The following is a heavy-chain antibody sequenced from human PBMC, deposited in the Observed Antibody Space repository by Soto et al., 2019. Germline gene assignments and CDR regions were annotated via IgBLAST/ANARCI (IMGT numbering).Heavy chain of an antibody. V-gene: IGHV5-10-1*01. D-gene: IGHD3-9*01. CDR1: GYSFTSYW. Sequence: PGESLKISCTGSGYSFTSYWISWVRQMPGKGLEWMGRIDPSDSYTNYSPSFQGHVTISADKSISTAYLQWSSLKASDTAMYYCARHVYYDVLKKNYWGQGTLVTVSS. J-gene: IGHJ4*02. CDR3: ARHVYYDVLKKNY. CDR2: IDPSDSYT.